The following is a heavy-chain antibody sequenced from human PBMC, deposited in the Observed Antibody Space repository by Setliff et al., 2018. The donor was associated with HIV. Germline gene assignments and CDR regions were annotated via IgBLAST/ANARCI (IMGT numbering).Heavy chain of an antibody. CDR3: ARDPPGYGDSNDF. J-gene: IGHJ4*02. V-gene: IGHV4-4*07. D-gene: IGHD4-17*01. CDR1: GGSINSFY. CDR2: IFASGNT. Sequence: PSETLSLTCTVSGGSINSFYWNWVRQPAGRGLEWIGRIFASGNTNYNPSLKSRVTLSIDTSKNQFSLNLHSVTAADTAVYYCARDPPGYGDSNDFWGQGTLVTVSS.